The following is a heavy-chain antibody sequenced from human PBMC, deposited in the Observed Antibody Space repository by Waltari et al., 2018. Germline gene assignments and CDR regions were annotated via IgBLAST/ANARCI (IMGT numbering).Heavy chain of an antibody. Sequence: EVQLVESGGGLVKPGGSLRLSCAASGFTFNNAWMRWVRQAPGKGLEWVGRIKSKVDGGTTDYAAPVRGRFTISRDDSKNTLYLQMNSLKIEDTAVYYCTTRPDNAYWGQGTLVTVSS. V-gene: IGHV3-15*01. CDR1: GFTFNNAW. CDR2: IKSKVDGGTT. CDR3: TTRPDNAY. D-gene: IGHD2-8*01. J-gene: IGHJ4*02.